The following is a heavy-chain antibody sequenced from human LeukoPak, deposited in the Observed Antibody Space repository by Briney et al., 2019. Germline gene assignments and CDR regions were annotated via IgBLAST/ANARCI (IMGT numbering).Heavy chain of an antibody. CDR3: AKDDSSGYYYLPGDY. CDR1: GFTFSNYG. CDR2: ISGSGGST. V-gene: IGHV3-23*01. Sequence: PGGSLRLSCAASGFTFSNYGMSWVRQAPGKGLEWISAISGSGGSTYYADSVKGRFTISRDNSKNTLYLQMNSLRAEDTAVYYCAKDDSSGYYYLPGDYWGQGTLVTVSS. J-gene: IGHJ4*02. D-gene: IGHD3-22*01.